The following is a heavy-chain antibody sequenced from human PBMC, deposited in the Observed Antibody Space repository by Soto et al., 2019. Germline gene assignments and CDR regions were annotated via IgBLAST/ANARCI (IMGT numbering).Heavy chain of an antibody. CDR1: GYSFTSYW. D-gene: IGHD3-22*01. CDR2: IYPGDSDT. V-gene: IGHV5-51*01. Sequence: GESLKISCKGSGYSFTSYWIGWVRQMPGKGLEWMGIIYPGDSDTRYSPSFQGQVTISADKSISTAYLQWSSLKASDTAMYYCASTLSYYYDSSEAFDIWGQGTMVTVSS. CDR3: ASTLSYYYDSSEAFDI. J-gene: IGHJ3*02.